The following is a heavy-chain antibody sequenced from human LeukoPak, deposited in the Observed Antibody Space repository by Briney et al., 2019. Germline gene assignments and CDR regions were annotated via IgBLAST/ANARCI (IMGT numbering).Heavy chain of an antibody. CDR1: GYTFTGYY. J-gene: IGHJ5*02. D-gene: IGHD3-10*01. CDR2: INPNSGGT. CDR3: ARDLFITMVRGVINWFDP. V-gene: IGHV1-2*02. Sequence: ASVKVSCKASGYTFTGYYMHWVRQAPGRGLEWMGWINPNSGGTNYAQKFQGRVTMTRDTSISTAYMELSRLRSDDTAVYYCARDLFITMVRGVINWFDPWGQGTLVTVSS.